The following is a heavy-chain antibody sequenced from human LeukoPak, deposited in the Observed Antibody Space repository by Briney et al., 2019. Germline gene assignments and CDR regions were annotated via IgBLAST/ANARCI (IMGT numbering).Heavy chain of an antibody. CDR3: AREGYYYDSSGSLGSGWFDP. CDR2: IYHSGST. Sequence: PSETLSLTCTVSGGSISSGGYYWSWIRQPPGKGLEWIGYIYHSGSTYYNPSLKSRVTISVDTSKNQFSLKLSSVTAADTAVYYCAREGYYYDSSGSLGSGWFDPWGQGTLVTVSS. J-gene: IGHJ5*02. CDR1: GGSISSGGYY. D-gene: IGHD3-22*01. V-gene: IGHV4-30-2*05.